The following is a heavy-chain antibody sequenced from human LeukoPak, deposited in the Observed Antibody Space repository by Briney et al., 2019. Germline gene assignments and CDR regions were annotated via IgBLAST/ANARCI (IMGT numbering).Heavy chain of an antibody. V-gene: IGHV3-74*01. J-gene: IGHJ6*04. CDR3: ASGDVPAATYYYYYGMDV. D-gene: IGHD2-2*01. Sequence: GGSLRLSCAASRFTFSSYWLHWVSQAQGKGLVWVSRINSDGSSTTYADSVKGRFTISRDNANNTLYLQMNSLRAEDTAVYYCASGDVPAATYYYYYGMDVWGKGTTFTVSS. CDR1: RFTFSSYW. CDR2: INSDGSST.